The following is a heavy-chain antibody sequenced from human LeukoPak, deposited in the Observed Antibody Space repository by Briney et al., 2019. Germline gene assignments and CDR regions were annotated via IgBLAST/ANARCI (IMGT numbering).Heavy chain of an antibody. J-gene: IGHJ4*02. CDR2: ISSSSSYT. D-gene: IGHD5-24*01. V-gene: IGHV3-21*05. Sequence: GGSLRLSCAASGFTFSIYAMNWVRQAPGKGLEWVSYISSSSSYTNYADSVKGRFTISRDNAKNSLYLQMNSLRAEDTAVYYCARGWLQLPYYFDYWGQGTLATVSS. CDR3: ARGWLQLPYYFDY. CDR1: GFTFSIYA.